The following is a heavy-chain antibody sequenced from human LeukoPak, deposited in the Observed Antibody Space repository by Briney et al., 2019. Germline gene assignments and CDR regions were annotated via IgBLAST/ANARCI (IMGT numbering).Heavy chain of an antibody. Sequence: TSETLSLTCTVSGGSISSSNYYWGWIRQPPGKGLEWIGYIYDSGSTNYNPSLKSRVTISVDKSTNHFSLKLSSVTAADTAVYFCARQELVELNMKYIDYWGQGTLVTVSS. V-gene: IGHV4-61*05. CDR3: ARQELVELNMKYIDY. CDR1: GGSISSSNYY. D-gene: IGHD6-6*01. CDR2: IYDSGST. J-gene: IGHJ4*02.